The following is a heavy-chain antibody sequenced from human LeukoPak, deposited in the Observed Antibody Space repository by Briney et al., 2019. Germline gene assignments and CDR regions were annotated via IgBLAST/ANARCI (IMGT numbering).Heavy chain of an antibody. CDR2: ISAYNGNT. Sequence: ASVKVSCKASGYTFTSYGISWVRQAPGQGREWMGWISAYNGNTNYAQKLQGRVTMTTDTSTSTAYMELRSLRSDDTAVYYCARNLYSSSSTDWFDPWGQGTLVTVSS. D-gene: IGHD6-6*01. V-gene: IGHV1-18*01. CDR3: ARNLYSSSSTDWFDP. J-gene: IGHJ5*02. CDR1: GYTFTSYG.